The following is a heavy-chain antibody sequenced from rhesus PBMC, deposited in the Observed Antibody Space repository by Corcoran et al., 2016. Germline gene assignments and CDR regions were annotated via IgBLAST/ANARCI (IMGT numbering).Heavy chain of an antibody. D-gene: IGHD2-27*01. CDR1: GCSISGYYN. V-gene: IGHV4-143*01. Sequence: QVQLQESGPGLVKPSAPLSLPCTVSGCSISGYYNLNLFRQSPGKGLEWIGAVYSITARTNYNPSLKSRVTISKDTSKNQFSLRLTSVTAADTAMYYCSRQEGSVVVVLTAFDFWGQGVLVTVSS. CDR2: VYSITART. CDR3: SRQEGSVVVVLTAFDF. J-gene: IGHJ4*01.